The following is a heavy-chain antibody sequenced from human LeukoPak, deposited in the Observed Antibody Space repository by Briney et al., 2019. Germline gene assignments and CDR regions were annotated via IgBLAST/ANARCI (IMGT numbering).Heavy chain of an antibody. CDR3: ARYIPSCGGNCNDGFDI. CDR1: GFTFSSYG. CDR2: IWYDGSNK. D-gene: IGHD2-21*01. Sequence: GGSLRLSCAASGFTFSSYGMHWVRQAPGKGLEWVAVIWYDGSNKYYADSVKGRFTISRDNSKNTLYLQLNTLRAEDTAVYYCARYIPSCGGNCNDGFDIWGQGTMVSVSS. V-gene: IGHV3-33*01. J-gene: IGHJ3*02.